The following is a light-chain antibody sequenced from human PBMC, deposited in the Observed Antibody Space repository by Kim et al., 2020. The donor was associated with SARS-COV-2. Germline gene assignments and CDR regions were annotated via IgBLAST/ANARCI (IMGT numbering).Light chain of an antibody. CDR2: AAS. J-gene: IGKJ1*01. V-gene: IGKV1-27*01. Sequence: DIQMTQSPSSLSASVGDRVTITCRASQGISNYLAWYQQKPGKVPKLLIYAASTLQLGVPSRFSGSGSVTDFTLTISSLQPEDVATYFCQRYDNAPWTFGQGTKVDIK. CDR1: QGISNY. CDR3: QRYDNAPWT.